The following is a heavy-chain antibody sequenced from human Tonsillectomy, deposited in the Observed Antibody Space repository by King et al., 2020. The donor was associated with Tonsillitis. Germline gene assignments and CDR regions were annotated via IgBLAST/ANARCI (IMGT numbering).Heavy chain of an antibody. CDR1: GDSISSYY. D-gene: IGHD3-3*01. CDR2: IYSSGST. CDR3: ARRGSDFWSAYYFDY. V-gene: IGHV4-59*08. Sequence: VQLQESGPGLVKPSETLSLTCTVSGDSISSYYWSWIRQPPGKRLEWIGYIYSSGSTNYNPSLKSRVTISVDMSKNQFSLNLSSVTAADTAVYYCARRGSDFWSAYYFDYWGQGTLVTVSS. J-gene: IGHJ4*02.